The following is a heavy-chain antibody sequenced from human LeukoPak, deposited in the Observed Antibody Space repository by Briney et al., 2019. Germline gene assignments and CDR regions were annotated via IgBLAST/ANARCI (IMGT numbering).Heavy chain of an antibody. J-gene: IGHJ4*02. CDR3: ATGGGYSYGVYFDY. V-gene: IGHV1-2*02. CDR1: GYTFTGYY. D-gene: IGHD5-18*01. CDR2: INPNSGGT. Sequence: ASVKVSCKASGYTFTGYYIHWVRQAPGQGLEWMGWINPNSGGTNYAQKFQGRVTISVDTSKNQFSLKLSSVTAADTAVYYCATGGGYSYGVYFDYWGQGTLVTVSS.